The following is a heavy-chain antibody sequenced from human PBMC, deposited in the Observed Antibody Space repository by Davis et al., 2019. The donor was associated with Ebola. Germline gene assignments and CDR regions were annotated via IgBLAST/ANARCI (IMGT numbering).Heavy chain of an antibody. CDR3: ASSLGADGGY. Sequence: ASVKVSCKASGYTFTNYYMHWVRQAPGQGLEWMGMINPNDGRTIYAQKFQGRVTVTRDTSTTTVYMDLSSLRSEDTAVYYCASSLGADGGYWGQGTLVTVSS. D-gene: IGHD4/OR15-4a*01. CDR2: INPNDGRT. V-gene: IGHV1-46*01. J-gene: IGHJ4*02. CDR1: GYTFTNYY.